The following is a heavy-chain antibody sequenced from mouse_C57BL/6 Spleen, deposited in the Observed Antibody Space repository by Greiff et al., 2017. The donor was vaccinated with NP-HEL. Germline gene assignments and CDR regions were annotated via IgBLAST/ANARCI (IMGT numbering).Heavy chain of an antibody. V-gene: IGHV1-72*01. D-gene: IGHD2-5*01. J-gene: IGHJ1*03. CDR3: ARRAYYSNYEYFDV. Sequence: QVQLQQPGAELVKPGASVKLSCKASGYTFTSYWMHWVKQRPGRGLEWIGRIDPNSGGTKYNEKFKSKATLTVDKPSSTAYMQRSSLTSEDSAVYYCARRAYYSNYEYFDVWGTGTTVTVSS. CDR1: GYTFTSYW. CDR2: IDPNSGGT.